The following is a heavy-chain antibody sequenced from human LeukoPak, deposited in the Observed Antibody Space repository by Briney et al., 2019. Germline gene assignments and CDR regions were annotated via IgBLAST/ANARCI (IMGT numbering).Heavy chain of an antibody. Sequence: GGSLRLSCAASGFTFSSYAVHWVRQAPGKGLEWVAVISYDGSNKYYADSVKGRFTISRDNSKNTLYLQMNSLRAEDTAVYYCARDENCSGGSCYAVSTYFDYWGQGTLVAVSS. J-gene: IGHJ4*02. CDR3: ARDENCSGGSCYAVSTYFDY. CDR1: GFTFSSYA. D-gene: IGHD2-15*01. V-gene: IGHV3-30*04. CDR2: ISYDGSNK.